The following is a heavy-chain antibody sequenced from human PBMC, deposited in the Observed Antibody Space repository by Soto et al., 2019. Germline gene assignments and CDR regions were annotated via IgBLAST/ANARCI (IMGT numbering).Heavy chain of an antibody. J-gene: IGHJ6*02. CDR2: ISYDGSNK. CDR3: AKDMGYCSGGSCYSGYPYYYGMDV. D-gene: IGHD2-15*01. CDR1: GFTFSSYA. Sequence: GGSLRLSCAASGFTFSSYAMHWVRQAPGKGLEWVAVISYDGSNKYYADSVKGRFTISRDNSKNTLYLQMNSLRAEDTALYYCAKDMGYCSGGSCYSGYPYYYGMDVWGQGTTVTVSS. V-gene: IGHV3-30-3*01.